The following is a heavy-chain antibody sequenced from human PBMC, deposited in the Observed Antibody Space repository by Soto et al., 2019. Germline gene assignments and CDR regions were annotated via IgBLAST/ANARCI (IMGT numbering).Heavy chain of an antibody. CDR3: AGGLELRYREWLFNY. J-gene: IGHJ4*02. CDR2: IIPMFATP. D-gene: IGHD3-3*01. CDR1: GGKFINYG. V-gene: IGHV1-69*01. Sequence: KFSCKASGGKFINYGISWVRQAPGQGPEWMGGIIPMFATPNYAQKFQGRVTITADASTSTAYMELSGLRSDDTAVYYCAGGLELRYREWLFNYWGTGPQVTASS.